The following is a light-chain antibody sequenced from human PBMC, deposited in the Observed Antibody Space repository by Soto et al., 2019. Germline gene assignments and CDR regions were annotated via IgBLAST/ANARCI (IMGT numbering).Light chain of an antibody. CDR3: KKKNNWPPWT. Sequence: EIVMTQSPATLSVSPGERATLSCRASQSVSSNLAWYQQKPGQAPRLLIYGASTRATGIPARFSGSGSGTEFTLTISSLQSEVFAVYYCKKKNNWPPWTFGQGTKVEIK. CDR1: QSVSSN. CDR2: GAS. J-gene: IGKJ1*01. V-gene: IGKV3-15*01.